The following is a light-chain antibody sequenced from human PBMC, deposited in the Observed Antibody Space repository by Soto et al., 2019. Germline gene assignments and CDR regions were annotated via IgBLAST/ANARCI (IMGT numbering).Light chain of an antibody. V-gene: IGKV3-15*01. CDR2: GAS. CDR1: QSVNAN. CDR3: QQYNTWLWT. J-gene: IGKJ1*01. Sequence: EVVMTQSPATLSVSPGERATLSCRASQSVNANLAWYQQKPGQAPRLLIHGASNRATGIPARFSGSGFGTEFILPISSLNSKDIAVYYCQQYNTWLWTFGQGTKV.